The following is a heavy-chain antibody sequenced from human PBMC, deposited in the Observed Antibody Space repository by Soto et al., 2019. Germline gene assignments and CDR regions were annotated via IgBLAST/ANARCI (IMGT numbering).Heavy chain of an antibody. CDR1: GFSFIAYT. D-gene: IGHD3-16*01. V-gene: IGHV3-11*04. Sequence: PGRSLRRSCTTDGFSFIAYTMSWVRQATGKGLEWVSHVGSSGTSIYHADSVKGRLTVSRENAKNSLYLQMSSMRDEDTAVYQCAPVRLGEFSLEYWGQGTLVLVSS. CDR2: VGSSGTSI. CDR3: APVRLGEFSLEY. J-gene: IGHJ4*02.